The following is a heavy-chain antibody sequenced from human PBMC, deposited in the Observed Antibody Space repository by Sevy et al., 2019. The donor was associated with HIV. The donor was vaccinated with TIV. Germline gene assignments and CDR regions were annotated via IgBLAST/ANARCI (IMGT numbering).Heavy chain of an antibody. CDR1: GFIFNSYS. CDR2: ISSNSDHI. CDR3: ARQHSPSFGQVLRGWFDP. V-gene: IGHV3-21*01. J-gene: IGHJ5*02. D-gene: IGHD3-16*01. Sequence: GGSLRLSCAASGFIFNSYSMNWVRQAPGKGLEWVSFISSNSDHIYYADSVRGRFTISRDNAKNSLFLQMNSLRAEDTAVYYCARQHSPSFGQVLRGWFDPWGQGTPVTVSS.